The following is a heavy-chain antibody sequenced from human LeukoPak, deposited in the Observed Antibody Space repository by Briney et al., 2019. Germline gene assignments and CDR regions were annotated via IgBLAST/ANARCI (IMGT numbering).Heavy chain of an antibody. V-gene: IGHV3-9*01. CDR2: LSSDSNHI. CDR3: VRSRVRGDPFDP. Sequence: PGGSLRLSCAASGFTFSSYSMNWVRHVPGKGLEWVSGLSSDSNHIDYADSVKGRFTISRDNANNYLYLQMNSLRPEDTGLYYCVRSRVRGDPFDPWGQGTLVTVSS. CDR1: GFTFSSYS. D-gene: IGHD3-10*01. J-gene: IGHJ5*02.